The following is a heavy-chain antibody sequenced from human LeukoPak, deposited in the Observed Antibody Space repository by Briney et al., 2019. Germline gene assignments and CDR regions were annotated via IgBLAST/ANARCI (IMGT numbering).Heavy chain of an antibody. CDR3: AREGGFYRPLDY. D-gene: IGHD6-25*01. J-gene: IGHJ4*02. V-gene: IGHV4-59*12. CDR1: GGSISSYY. Sequence: SETLSPTCTVSGGSISSYYWSWIRQPPGKGLEWIGYIYYSGSTNYNPSLKSRVAISVDTSKNQFSLKLSSVTAADTAVYYCAREGGFYRPLDYSGQGTLVTVSS. CDR2: IYYSGST.